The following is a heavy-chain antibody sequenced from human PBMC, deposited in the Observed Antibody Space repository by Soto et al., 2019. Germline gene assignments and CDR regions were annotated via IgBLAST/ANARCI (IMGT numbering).Heavy chain of an antibody. V-gene: IGHV3-23*01. CDR2: ISESGGST. J-gene: IGHJ5*01. D-gene: IGHD6-25*01. CDR1: GFSFSDYA. Sequence: GGSVRLSCAASGFSFSDYAMSCVRQAAGKGLEWVSVISESGGSTHYADSVRGRFTVSSDNSNNSLSLRMNSLRDEDTAVYFCANRSPYSSGPYSQISHSWGQG. CDR3: ANRSPYSSGPYSQISHS.